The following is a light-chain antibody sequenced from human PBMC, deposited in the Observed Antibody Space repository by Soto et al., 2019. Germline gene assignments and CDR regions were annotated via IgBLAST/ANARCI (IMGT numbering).Light chain of an antibody. J-gene: IGLJ1*01. CDR3: STYTSSSTHV. CDR2: DVS. V-gene: IGLV2-14*03. Sequence: QSALTQPACVSRSPGQSITISCTETSSGVGNYNYVSWYQQHPGKAPKVMIYDVSDRPSGVSNRFSGSKSGNTASLTISGLQAEDESDYYCSTYTSSSTHVFGTGTKLTVL. CDR1: SSGVGNYNY.